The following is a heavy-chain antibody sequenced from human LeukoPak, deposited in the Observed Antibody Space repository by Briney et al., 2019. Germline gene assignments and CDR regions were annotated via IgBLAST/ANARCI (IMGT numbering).Heavy chain of an antibody. D-gene: IGHD3-10*01. J-gene: IGHJ4*02. V-gene: IGHV4-39*07. CDR2: IYYSGST. Sequence: PSETLSLTCTVSGGSISSSSYYWGWIRQPPGKGLEWIGSIYYSGSTYYNPSLKSRVTISVDTSKNQFSLKLSSVTAADTAVYYCARDQGIWFGELLPQGGIDYWGQGTLVTVSS. CDR3: ARDQGIWFGELLPQGGIDY. CDR1: GGSISSSSYY.